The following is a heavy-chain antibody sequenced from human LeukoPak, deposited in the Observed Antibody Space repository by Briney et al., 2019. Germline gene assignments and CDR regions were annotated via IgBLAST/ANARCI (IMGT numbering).Heavy chain of an antibody. CDR3: ATHSSDYGDYTIEY. CDR1: GFTFSSYS. CDR2: ISSSSSYI. Sequence: GGSLRLSCAASGFTFSSYSMNWVRQAPGKGLEWVSSISSSSSYIHYTDSVKGRFTISRDNAKNSLYLQMNSLRAEDTAVYYCATHSSDYGDYTIEYWGQGTLVTVSS. V-gene: IGHV3-21*04. J-gene: IGHJ4*02. D-gene: IGHD4-17*01.